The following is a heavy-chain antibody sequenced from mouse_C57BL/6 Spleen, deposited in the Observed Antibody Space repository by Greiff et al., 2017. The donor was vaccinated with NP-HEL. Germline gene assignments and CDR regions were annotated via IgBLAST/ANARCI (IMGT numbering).Heavy chain of an antibody. Sequence: EVQLVESGPGLVKPSQSLSLTCSVTGYSITSGYYWNWIRQFPGNKLEWMGYISYDGSNNYNPSLKNRISITRDTSKNQFFLKLNSVTTEDTATYYCARVDYGSSYENAMDYWGQGTSVTVSS. D-gene: IGHD1-1*01. J-gene: IGHJ4*01. V-gene: IGHV3-6*01. CDR3: ARVDYGSSYENAMDY. CDR1: GYSITSGYY. CDR2: ISYDGSN.